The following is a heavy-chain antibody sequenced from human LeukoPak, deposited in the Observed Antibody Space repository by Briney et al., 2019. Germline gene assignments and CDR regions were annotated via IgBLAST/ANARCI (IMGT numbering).Heavy chain of an antibody. CDR1: GGTFSSYA. CDR2: IIPIFGTA. CDR3: ARGPSRPPASLDY. V-gene: IGHV1-69*05. J-gene: IGHJ4*02. Sequence: ASVKVSCKASGGTFSSYAISWVRQAPGQGLEWMGGIIPIFGTANYAQKFQGRVTITTDESTSTAYMELSSLRSEDTAVYYCARGPSRPPASLDYWGQGTLVTVSS.